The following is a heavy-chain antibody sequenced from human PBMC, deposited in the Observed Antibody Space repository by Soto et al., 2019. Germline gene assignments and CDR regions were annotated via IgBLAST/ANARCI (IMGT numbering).Heavy chain of an antibody. V-gene: IGHV1-8*01. CDR3: PRGAFGVRAYGMDV. J-gene: IGHJ6*02. Sequence: ASVKVSCKASGYTFTSYDINWVRQATGQGIEGMGWMKPNSGNTGYAQKFQGRVTMTRNTSISTAYMQLSSLRSEDTAVYYCPRGAFGVRAYGMDVWGQGTTVTVSS. CDR1: GYTFTSYD. CDR2: MKPNSGNT. D-gene: IGHD3-16*01.